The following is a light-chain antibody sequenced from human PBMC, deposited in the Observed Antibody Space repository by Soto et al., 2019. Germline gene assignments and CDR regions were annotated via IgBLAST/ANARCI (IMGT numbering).Light chain of an antibody. CDR2: ATS. J-gene: IGKJ2*01. V-gene: IGKV1-12*01. Sequence: DIQMTQSPSSVSASVGDRVTITCRATQVISSWLAWYQQKPGKAPKLLIYATSNLQSGVPSRFSGRGSGTDFTLTITRLQPEDFATYYCQQANSFPYTFGQGTKLEIK. CDR1: QVISSW. CDR3: QQANSFPYT.